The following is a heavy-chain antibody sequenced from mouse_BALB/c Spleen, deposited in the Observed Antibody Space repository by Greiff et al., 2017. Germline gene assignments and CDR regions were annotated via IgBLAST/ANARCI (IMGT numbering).Heavy chain of an antibody. Sequence: EVHLVESGGGLVQPGGSLKLSCAASGFTFSSYGMSWVRQTPDKRLELVATINSNGGSTYYPDSVKGRFTISRDNARNILYLQMSSLRSEDTAMYYCARGYGSSYGYFDYWGQGTTLTVSS. CDR1: GFTFSSYG. CDR3: ARGYGSSYGYFDY. V-gene: IGHV5-6-3*01. D-gene: IGHD1-1*01. J-gene: IGHJ2*01. CDR2: INSNGGST.